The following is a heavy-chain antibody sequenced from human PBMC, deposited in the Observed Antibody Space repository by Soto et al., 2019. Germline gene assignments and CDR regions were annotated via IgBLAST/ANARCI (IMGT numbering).Heavy chain of an antibody. CDR3: ACSGGGWPEEEYYYYYYYMDV. CDR2: IIPILGIA. CDR1: GGTFSSYT. Sequence: KESGASVKVSCKASGGTFSSYTISWVRQAPGQGLEWMGRIIPILGIANYAQKFQGRVTITADKSTSTAYMELSSLRSEDTAVYYCACSGGGWPEEEYYYYYYYMDVWGKGTTVTVSS. J-gene: IGHJ6*03. V-gene: IGHV1-69*02. D-gene: IGHD3-10*02.